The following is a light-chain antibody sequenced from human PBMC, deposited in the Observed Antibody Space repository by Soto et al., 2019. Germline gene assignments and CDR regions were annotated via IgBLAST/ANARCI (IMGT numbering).Light chain of an antibody. CDR1: QDIRTY. CDR3: QQSFSTLLIT. J-gene: IGKJ5*01. V-gene: IGKV1-39*01. CDR2: AAS. Sequence: IQMTQSPSSLSASVGDGVTITCRASQDIRTYLNWYQQKPGKAPKLLISAASSLQSGVPSRFSAWGSWTDFTLTISTLQPEDFATYYCQQSFSTLLITFGQGTRLEVK.